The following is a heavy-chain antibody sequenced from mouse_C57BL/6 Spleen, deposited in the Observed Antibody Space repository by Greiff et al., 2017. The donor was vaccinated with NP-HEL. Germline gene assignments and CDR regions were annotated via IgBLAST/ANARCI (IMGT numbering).Heavy chain of an antibody. CDR2: INPGSGGT. CDR3: ARSGTGYYFDY. Sequence: VQLVESGAELVRPGTSVKVSCKASGYAFTNYLIEWVKQRPRQGLEWIGVINPGSGGTNYNEKFKGKATLTADKSSSTAYMQLSSLTSEDSAVYFCARSGTGYYFDYWGQGTTLTVSS. D-gene: IGHD4-1*01. CDR1: GYAFTNYL. V-gene: IGHV1-54*01. J-gene: IGHJ2*01.